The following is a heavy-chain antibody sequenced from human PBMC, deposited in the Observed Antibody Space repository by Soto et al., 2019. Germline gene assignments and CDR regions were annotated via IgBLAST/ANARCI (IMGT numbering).Heavy chain of an antibody. D-gene: IGHD3-22*01. J-gene: IGHJ6*02. CDR1: GGSFSGYY. V-gene: IGHV4-34*01. CDR2: INHSGST. CDR3: ARGSPMYYYDSSGYYYYYGMGV. Sequence: PSETLSLTCAVYGGSFSGYYWSWIRQPPGKGLEWIGEINHSGSTNYNPSLKSRVTISVDTSKNQFSLKLSSVTAADTAVYYCARGSPMYYYDSSGYYYYYGMGVWGQGTTVTVSS.